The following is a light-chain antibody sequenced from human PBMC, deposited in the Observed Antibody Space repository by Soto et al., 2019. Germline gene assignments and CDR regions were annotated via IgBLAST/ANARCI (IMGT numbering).Light chain of an antibody. J-gene: IGLJ1*01. CDR1: SSDVGAYNF. Sequence: QSVLAQPASVSGSPGQSITISCTGTSSDVGAYNFVSWHQQHPGKAPKLMIYNVYDRPSGVSNRFSGSKSGNAAYLTISGLQADDEAEYYCSSYTSSITPYVFGTGTKVTVL. CDR3: SSYTSSITPYV. CDR2: NVY. V-gene: IGLV2-14*03.